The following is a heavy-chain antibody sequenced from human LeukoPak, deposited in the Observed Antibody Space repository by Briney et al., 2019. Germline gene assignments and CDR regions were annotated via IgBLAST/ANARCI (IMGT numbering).Heavy chain of an antibody. CDR1: GYTFTRYY. D-gene: IGHD2-2*01. V-gene: IGHV1-2*02. Sequence: GASVKVSCKASGYTFTRYYMHWVRQAPGQGLEWMGWINPNSGGTNYAQKFQGRVPMTRDTSISTAYMELSRLRSDDTAVYYCARDDCSSTSCYPPYYYYMDVWGKGTTVTVSS. CDR2: INPNSGGT. CDR3: ARDDCSSTSCYPPYYYYMDV. J-gene: IGHJ6*03.